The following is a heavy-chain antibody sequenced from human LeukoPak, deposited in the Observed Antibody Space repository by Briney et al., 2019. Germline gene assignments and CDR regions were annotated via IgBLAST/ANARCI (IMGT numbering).Heavy chain of an antibody. Sequence: SETLSLTCAVYGGSFSGCYWSWIRQPPGEGLEWIGEINHSGSTNYNPSLKSRVTISVDTSKNQFSLKLSSVTAADTAVYYCAGILSSTSSVDYWGQGTLVTVSS. CDR2: INHSGST. CDR3: AGILSSTSSVDY. J-gene: IGHJ4*02. CDR1: GGSFSGCY. V-gene: IGHV4-34*01. D-gene: IGHD2-2*01.